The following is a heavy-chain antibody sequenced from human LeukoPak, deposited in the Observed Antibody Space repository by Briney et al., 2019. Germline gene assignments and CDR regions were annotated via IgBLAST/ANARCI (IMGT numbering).Heavy chain of an antibody. CDR3: ARGQIQLWLSNWFDP. V-gene: IGHV4-61*05. CDR2: IYYSGST. Sequence: SETLSLTCTVSGGSISSSSYYWGWIRQPPGKGLEWIGYIYYSGSTNYNPSLKSRVTISVDTSKNQFSLKLSSVTAADTAVYYCARGQIQLWLSNWFDPWGQGTLVTVSS. J-gene: IGHJ5*02. D-gene: IGHD5-18*01. CDR1: GGSISSSSYY.